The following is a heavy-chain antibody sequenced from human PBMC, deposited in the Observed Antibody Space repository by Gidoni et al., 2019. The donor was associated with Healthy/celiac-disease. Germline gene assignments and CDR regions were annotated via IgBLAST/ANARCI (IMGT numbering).Heavy chain of an antibody. J-gene: IGHJ6*04. CDR1: VVPLRGYS. CDR3: ASPDYGTRRHYYDYGMDV. Sequence: QVQLQQWGAGLYKPSDTLSLTRSVYVVPLRGYSWSWIRPPPGKGLEGIGEINTSGSTNYTPSLKGQVTISVDTSKNQFSLKLGSVTAADTAVYYWASPDYGTRRHYYDYGMDVGGKGTTVTVSS. CDR2: INTSGST. D-gene: IGHD3-10*01. V-gene: IGHV4-34*01.